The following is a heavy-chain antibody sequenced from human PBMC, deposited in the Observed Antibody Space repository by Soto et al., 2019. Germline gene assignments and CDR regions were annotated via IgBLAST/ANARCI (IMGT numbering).Heavy chain of an antibody. CDR3: AKDRRKVVVPAPFDY. CDR1: GFTFSSYG. J-gene: IGHJ4*02. D-gene: IGHD2-15*01. Sequence: QVQLVESGGGVVQPGRSLRLSCAASGFTFSSYGMHWVRQAPGKGLEWVAVISYDGSNKYYADSVKGRFTISRDNSKNTLYLQMNRLGAEDTAVYYCAKDRRKVVVPAPFDYWGQGTLVTVSS. CDR2: ISYDGSNK. V-gene: IGHV3-30*18.